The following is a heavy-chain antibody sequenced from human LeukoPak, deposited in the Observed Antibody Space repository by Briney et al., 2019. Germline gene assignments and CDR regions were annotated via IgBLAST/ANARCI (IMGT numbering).Heavy chain of an antibody. CDR3: ARHAYGGYRGEFDY. D-gene: IGHD5-12*01. Sequence: PGGSLRLSCKGSVYTFINYWISWVRQRPGKGLEWMGTIDPSDSYTNYSPSFQGHVSFSADKSITTAYLQWSSLKASDTAMYFCARHAYGGYRGEFDYWGQGTLVTVSS. CDR2: IDPSDSYT. V-gene: IGHV5-10-1*01. J-gene: IGHJ4*02. CDR1: VYTFINYW.